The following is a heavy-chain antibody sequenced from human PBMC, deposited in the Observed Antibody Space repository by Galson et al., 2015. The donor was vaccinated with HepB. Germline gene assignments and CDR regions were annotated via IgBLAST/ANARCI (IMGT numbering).Heavy chain of an antibody. CDR3: ARRGDGLLAAAGTGWLDP. D-gene: IGHD6-13*01. CDR2: IYPGDSDT. V-gene: IGHV5-51*03. J-gene: IGHJ5*02. Sequence: QSGAEVKKPGESLKISCKGSGYSFTSYWIGWVRQMPGKGLEWMGIIYPGDSDTRYSPSFQGQVTISADKSISTAYLQWSSLKASDTAMYYCARRGDGLLAAAGTGWLDPWGQGTLVTVSS. CDR1: GYSFTSYW.